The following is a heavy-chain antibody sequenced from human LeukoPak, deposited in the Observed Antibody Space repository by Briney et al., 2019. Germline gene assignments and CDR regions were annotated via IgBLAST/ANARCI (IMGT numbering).Heavy chain of an antibody. D-gene: IGHD6-19*01. CDR3: ARVPYSSGRYFDY. CDR1: GFTVSSHY. V-gene: IGHV3-53*01. Sequence: PGGSLRLSCAASGFTVSSHYMSWVRQVPGKGLEWVSVIYCVGSTYYADSVKGRFTISRDNSKNTLYLQMNRLGGADTAVYYCARVPYSSGRYFDYWGQGTLVTVSS. J-gene: IGHJ4*02. CDR2: IYCVGST.